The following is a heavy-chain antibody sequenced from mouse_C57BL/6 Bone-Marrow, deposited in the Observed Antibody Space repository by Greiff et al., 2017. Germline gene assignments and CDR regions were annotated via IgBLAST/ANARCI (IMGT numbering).Heavy chain of an antibody. CDR3: ARQGRLLRAWFAY. Sequence: DVLLEESGADLVKPGASLKLSCAASGFTFSSYGMSWVRQTPDQRLEWVATISSGGSYTYYPDSVKGRFTISRDNAKNTQYLQMSSLKSEDTAMYYRARQGRLLRAWFAYWGQGTLVTVSA. V-gene: IGHV5-6*01. D-gene: IGHD1-1*01. CDR2: ISSGGSYT. CDR1: GFTFSSYG. J-gene: IGHJ3*01.